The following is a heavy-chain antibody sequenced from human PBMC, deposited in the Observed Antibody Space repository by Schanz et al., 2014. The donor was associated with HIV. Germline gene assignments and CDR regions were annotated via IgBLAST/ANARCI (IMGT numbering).Heavy chain of an antibody. J-gene: IGHJ6*02. CDR1: GFTFSSYG. CDR3: AKDRITGTAPPNYGLDV. V-gene: IGHV3-30*18. CDR2: ISYDGSNK. D-gene: IGHD1-1*01. Sequence: QVQLLESGGGLVQPGGSLRLSCAASGFTFSSYGMHWVRQAPGKGLEWVAVISYDGSNKYYADSVKGRFTISRDNAENSLYLQMNSLRAEDTALYYCAKDRITGTAPPNYGLDVWGQGTTVTVSS.